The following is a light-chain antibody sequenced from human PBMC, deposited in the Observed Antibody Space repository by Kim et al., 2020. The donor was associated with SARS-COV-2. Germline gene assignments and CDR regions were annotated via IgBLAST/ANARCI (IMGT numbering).Light chain of an antibody. V-gene: IGKV3-11*01. J-gene: IGKJ1*01. CDR2: DAS. Sequence: EIVLTQSPATLSLSPGVRATLSYRASQSVSSYLAWYQQKPGQAPRLLIYDASNRATGIPARFSGSGSGTDFTLTISSLEPEDFAVYYCQQRSNWPWTFGQGTKVDIK. CDR1: QSVSSY. CDR3: QQRSNWPWT.